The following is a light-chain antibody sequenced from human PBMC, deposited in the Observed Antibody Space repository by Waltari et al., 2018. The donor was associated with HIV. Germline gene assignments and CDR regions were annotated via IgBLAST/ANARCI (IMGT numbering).Light chain of an antibody. J-gene: IGLJ1*01. V-gene: IGLV3-19*01. Sequence: SSEVTQDPAVSVALGQTVKITCQGQNLRTYYASWYQQKPGQAPVLVSYGKNKRPAGIPDRFSSSASRNTASLTITGAQAEDEADYYCKTRDRSGNLYVFGTGTTVTVL. CDR2: GKN. CDR1: NLRTYY. CDR3: KTRDRSGNLYV.